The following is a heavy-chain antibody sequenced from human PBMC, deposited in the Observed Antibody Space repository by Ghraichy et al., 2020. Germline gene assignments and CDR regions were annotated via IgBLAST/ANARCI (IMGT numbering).Heavy chain of an antibody. Sequence: GESLNISCVVSGFIFNSYVMSWVRQAPGEGLEWVSAISGDGRTTKYTDSVQGRFTISRDNSKNTLHLQMNSLRAEDTAVYYCARGVGYFDRSGYDPFDYWGQGTLVTVSS. CDR1: GFIFNSYV. CDR2: ISGDGRTT. V-gene: IGHV3-23*01. J-gene: IGHJ4*02. CDR3: ARGVGYFDRSGYDPFDY. D-gene: IGHD3-22*01.